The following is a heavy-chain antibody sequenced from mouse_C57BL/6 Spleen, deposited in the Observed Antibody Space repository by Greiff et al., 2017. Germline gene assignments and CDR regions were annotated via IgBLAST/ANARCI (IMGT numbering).Heavy chain of an antibody. J-gene: IGHJ2*01. D-gene: IGHD1-3*01. CDR2: IDPSDSEP. CDR3: AREVGGNYFDY. V-gene: IGHV1-52*01. CDR1: GYTFTSYW. Sequence: VQLQQPGAELVRPGSSVKLSCKASGYTFTSYWMPWVKQRPIQGLEWIGNIDPSDSEPHYNQKFKDKATLTVDKSSSAAYMQLSSLTSEDSVVYYCAREVGGNYFDYWGQGTTLTVSS.